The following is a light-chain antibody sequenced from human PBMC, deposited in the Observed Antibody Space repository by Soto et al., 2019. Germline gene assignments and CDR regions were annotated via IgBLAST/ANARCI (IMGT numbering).Light chain of an antibody. CDR1: QSVSSSY. Sequence: EIALTQSPGTLSLSPGERATLSCRASQSVSSSYLAWYQQKPGQAPRLLIYGASSRATGTPDRFSGSGSGTDFTLTISRLEPEDFAVYYCQYYGSSPRTFGQGTKVDIK. V-gene: IGKV3-20*01. J-gene: IGKJ1*01. CDR2: GAS. CDR3: QYYGSSPRT.